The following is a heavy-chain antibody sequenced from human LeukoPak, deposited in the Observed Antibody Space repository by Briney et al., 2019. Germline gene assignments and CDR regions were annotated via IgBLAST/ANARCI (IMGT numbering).Heavy chain of an antibody. J-gene: IGHJ4*02. V-gene: IGHV3-20*04. CDR1: GFTFNDYG. CDR2: INWNGGTA. Sequence: GGSLRLSCAASGFTFNDYGLSWVRQAPGKGLEWVSGINWNGGTAGYADSVRGRFTISRDNAKNSLHLQMNSLRAEDTAFYYCARNFGGGDRSGPFYWGQGTLVTVSS. CDR3: ARNFGGGDRSGPFY. D-gene: IGHD3-22*01.